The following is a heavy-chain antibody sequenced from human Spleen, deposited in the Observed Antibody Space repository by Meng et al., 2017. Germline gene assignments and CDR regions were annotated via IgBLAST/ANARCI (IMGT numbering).Heavy chain of an antibody. CDR3: ARVVSEMGLSGYCFDY. CDR1: GGSISGYY. CDR2: IYHSGTT. Sequence: QGQLRDSGPGLAKPSETLSLPCTVSGGSISGYYWTWIRQTPGKGLEWIGYIYHSGTTRYNPSLKSRVTISEDRSKNQFSLKLSSVTAADTAVYYCARVVSEMGLSGYCFDYWGQGSLVTVSS. V-gene: IGHV4-59*01. J-gene: IGHJ4*02. D-gene: IGHD6-25*01.